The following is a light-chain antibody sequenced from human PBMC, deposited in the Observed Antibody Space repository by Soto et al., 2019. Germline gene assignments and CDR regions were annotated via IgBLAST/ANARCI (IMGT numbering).Light chain of an antibody. J-gene: IGKJ2*01. Sequence: EIVLTQSPGTLSLSPGERATLSCRASQSVSSSYLACYQQKTGQAPRLLIYAASSRATGIPDRFSGSGSGTDFTLTISSLEPEDFAVYYCQQYGSSPYTFGQGTKLEIK. CDR1: QSVSSSY. V-gene: IGKV3-20*01. CDR2: AAS. CDR3: QQYGSSPYT.